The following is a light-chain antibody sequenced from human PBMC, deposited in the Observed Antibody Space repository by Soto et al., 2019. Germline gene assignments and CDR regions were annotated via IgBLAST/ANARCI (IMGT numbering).Light chain of an antibody. CDR1: KLGDKY. CDR3: QAWDSSTVVV. V-gene: IGLV3-1*01. CDR2: QDS. Sequence: SYELTRPPSVSVSPGQTASITCSGDKLGDKYACWYQQKPGQSPVLVIYQDSKRPSGIPERFSGSNSGNTATLTISGTQAMDEADYYCQAWDSSTVVVFGGGTKVTVL. J-gene: IGLJ2*01.